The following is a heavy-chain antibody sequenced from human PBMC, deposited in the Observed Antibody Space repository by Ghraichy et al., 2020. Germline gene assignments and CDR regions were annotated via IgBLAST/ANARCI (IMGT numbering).Heavy chain of an antibody. Sequence: SETLSLTCAVYGGSFSGYYWSWIRQPPGKGLEWIGEINHSGSTNYNPSLKSRVTISVDTSKNQFSLKLSSVTAADTAVYYCARKEGSGWYARGAFDIWGKGTMVPVSS. CDR1: GGSFSGYY. D-gene: IGHD6-19*01. J-gene: IGHJ3*02. CDR2: INHSGST. V-gene: IGHV4-34*01. CDR3: ARKEGSGWYARGAFDI.